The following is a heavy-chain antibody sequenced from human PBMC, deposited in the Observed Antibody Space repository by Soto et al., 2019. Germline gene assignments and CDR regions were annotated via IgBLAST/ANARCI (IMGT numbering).Heavy chain of an antibody. CDR3: ARGIAARRNFYYYYMDV. J-gene: IGHJ6*03. CDR1: GGSISRYY. Sequence: SETLSLTCTVSGGSISRYYWSWIRQPPGKGLEWIGYICYSGSTNYNPSLKSRVTISVDTSKNQFSLKLSSVTAADTAVYYCARGIAARRNFYYYYMDVWGKGTTVTVSS. V-gene: IGHV4-59*08. CDR2: ICYSGST. D-gene: IGHD6-6*01.